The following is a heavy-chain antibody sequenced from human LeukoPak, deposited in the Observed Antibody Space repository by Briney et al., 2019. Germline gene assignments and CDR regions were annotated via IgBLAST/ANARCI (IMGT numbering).Heavy chain of an antibody. CDR1: GFTFSSYS. Sequence: PGGSLRLSCAASGFTFSSYSMNWVRQAPGKGLEWVSSISSSSSYIYYADSVKGRFTISRDNAKNSLYLQMNSLRAEDTAVYYCARSRYYDILTGRDAFDIWGQGTTVIVSS. CDR2: ISSSSSYI. CDR3: ARSRYYDILTGRDAFDI. V-gene: IGHV3-21*01. D-gene: IGHD3-9*01. J-gene: IGHJ3*02.